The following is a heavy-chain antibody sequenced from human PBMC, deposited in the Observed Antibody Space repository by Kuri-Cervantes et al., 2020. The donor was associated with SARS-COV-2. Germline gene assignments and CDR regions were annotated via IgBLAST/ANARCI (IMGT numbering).Heavy chain of an antibody. J-gene: IGHJ4*02. CDR1: GGSLNDFF. CDR2: INHKGTI. Sequence: SETLSLTCNVSGGSLNDFFWSWIRQFPGKGLEWIGEINHKGTINYNPSLRSRATMSVDTSKNQFSLKLSSVTAADTAVYYCARQPTTGLRWSFLFDYWGQGTLVTVSS. V-gene: IGHV4-34*01. CDR3: ARQPTTGLRWSFLFDY. D-gene: IGHD4-23*01.